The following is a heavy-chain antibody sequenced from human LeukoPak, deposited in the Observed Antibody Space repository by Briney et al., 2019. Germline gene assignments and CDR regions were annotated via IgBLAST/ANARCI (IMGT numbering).Heavy chain of an antibody. CDR3: ARGGYSGYAHSNY. CDR1: GGSISSYY. Sequence: PSETLSLTCTVSGGSISSYYWSWIRQPPGKGLEWIGYIYYSGSTNYNPSLKSRVTISVDTSKNQFSLKLSSVTAADTAVYYCARGGYSGYAHSNYWGQGTLVTVSS. CDR2: IYYSGST. D-gene: IGHD5-12*01. V-gene: IGHV4-59*01. J-gene: IGHJ4*02.